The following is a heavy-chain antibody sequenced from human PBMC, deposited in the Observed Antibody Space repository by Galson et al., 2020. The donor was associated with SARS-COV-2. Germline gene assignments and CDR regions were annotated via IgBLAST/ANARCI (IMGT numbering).Heavy chain of an antibody. V-gene: IGHV6-1*01. Sequence: SETLSLTCAISGDSVSSNTIVWNWNRQSPSRGLEWLGRTFYRSKWFNDYALSVKSRITINPETSKNQFSLQLNSVTPEDTAVYYCARGRGYSDNSGVDAFDIWGQGTMVTVSS. J-gene: IGHJ3*02. CDR2: TFYRSKWFN. CDR3: ARGRGYSDNSGVDAFDI. CDR1: GDSVSSNTIV. D-gene: IGHD3-22*01.